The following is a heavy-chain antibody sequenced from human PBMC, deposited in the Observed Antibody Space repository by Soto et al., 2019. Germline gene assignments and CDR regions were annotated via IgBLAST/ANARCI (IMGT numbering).Heavy chain of an antibody. V-gene: IGHV3-13*05. J-gene: IGHJ6*02. CDR3: ASAYSGRLPRRADAYFAIDV. CDR1: GFTFTAYD. D-gene: IGHD2-15*01. Sequence: GESPKTPLAASGFTFTAYDIHWGRQTTGRGREWASAIGAAHDPYYLGSVKGRFTISRENAKDTSYIQMNSLRAEDTAVDYCASAYSGRLPRRADAYFAIDVWGQGTTVTVSS. CDR2: IGAAHDP.